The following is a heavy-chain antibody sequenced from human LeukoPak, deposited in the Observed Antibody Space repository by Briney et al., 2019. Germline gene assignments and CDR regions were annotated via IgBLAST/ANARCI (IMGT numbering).Heavy chain of an antibody. V-gene: IGHV1-69*04. D-gene: IGHD5-18*01. CDR3: ARDLYSYGDEPLDY. Sequence: GASVKVSCKASGYTFTSYGISCVRQAPGQGLEWMGRIIPILGIANYAQKFQGRVTITADKSTSTAYMELSSLRSEDTAVYYCARDLYSYGDEPLDYWGQGTLVTVSS. CDR1: GYTFTSYG. J-gene: IGHJ4*02. CDR2: IIPILGIA.